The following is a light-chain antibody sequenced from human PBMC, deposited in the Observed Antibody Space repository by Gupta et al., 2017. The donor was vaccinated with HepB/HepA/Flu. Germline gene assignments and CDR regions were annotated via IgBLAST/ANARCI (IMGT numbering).Light chain of an antibody. J-gene: IGLJ3*02. Sequence: AGLTQPPSVSKRLRQPATLTCTGNSNNVGHQGAAWLQQHPGHPPKLLSYRNNNRPSGISERFSASRSGNTASLTITGLQPEDEADYYCSACDSSLSAWVFGGGTKLTVL. CDR3: SACDSSLSAWV. CDR2: RNN. CDR1: SNNVGHQG. V-gene: IGLV10-54*04.